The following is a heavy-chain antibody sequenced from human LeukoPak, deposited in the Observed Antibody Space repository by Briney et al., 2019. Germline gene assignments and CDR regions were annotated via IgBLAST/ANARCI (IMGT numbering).Heavy chain of an antibody. V-gene: IGHV1-69*04. CDR1: GGTFSSYA. Sequence: GASVKVSCKASGGTFSSYAISWVRQAPGQGLEWMGRIIPILGIANYAQKFQGRVTITADKSTSTAYMGLSSLRSEDTAVYYCARGYSGSYYRFDPWGQGTLVTVSS. J-gene: IGHJ5*02. D-gene: IGHD1-26*01. CDR2: IIPILGIA. CDR3: ARGYSGSYYRFDP.